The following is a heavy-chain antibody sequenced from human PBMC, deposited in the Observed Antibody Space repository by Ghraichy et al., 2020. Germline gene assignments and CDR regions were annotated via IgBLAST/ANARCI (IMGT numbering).Heavy chain of an antibody. D-gene: IGHD3-10*01. J-gene: IGHJ5*02. CDR3: AGSRPVQGVYKWCDP. V-gene: IGHV1-69*13. Sequence: SVKVSCKASGGTFSSHAISWLRQAPGEGLEWMGVIIPILDAANHAQKFQGRVTITADESTNTAYMELSSLRSEDTAVYYCAGSRPVQGVYKWCDPWGQGTLVIVSS. CDR2: IIPILDAA. CDR1: GGTFSSHA.